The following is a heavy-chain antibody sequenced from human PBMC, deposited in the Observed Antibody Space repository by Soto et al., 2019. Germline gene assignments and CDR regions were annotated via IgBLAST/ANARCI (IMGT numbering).Heavy chain of an antibody. CDR3: AADSVESSGWYGDY. J-gene: IGHJ4*02. CDR1: GYTFTSYA. D-gene: IGHD6-19*01. Sequence: ASVKVSCKASGYTFTSYAMHWVRQAPGQRLEWMGWINAGNGNTKYSQKFQGRVTITRDTSASTAYMELSSLRSEPTAVYWGAADSVESSGWYGDYWGQGTLVTVSS. V-gene: IGHV1-3*01. CDR2: INAGNGNT.